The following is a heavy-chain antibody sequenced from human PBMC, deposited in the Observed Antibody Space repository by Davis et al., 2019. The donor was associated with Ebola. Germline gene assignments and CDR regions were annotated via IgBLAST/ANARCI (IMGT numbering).Heavy chain of an antibody. D-gene: IGHD2-21*01. CDR1: GFTFGNCA. V-gene: IGHV3-23*01. CDR2: ILPGGTST. CDR3: ARARGIADY. Sequence: GESLKISCAASGFTFGNCAMSWVRLAPGKGLEWVSGILPGGTSTFYADSVRGRFSISRDNAKNSLYLQMNSLRAEDTAVYYCARARGIADYWGQGTLVTVSS. J-gene: IGHJ4*02.